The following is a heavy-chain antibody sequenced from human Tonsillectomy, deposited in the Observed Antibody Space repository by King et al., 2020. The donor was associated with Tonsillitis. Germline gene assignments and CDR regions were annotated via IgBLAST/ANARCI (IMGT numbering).Heavy chain of an antibody. D-gene: IGHD3-22*01. CDR2: INVYNGNT. V-gene: IGHV1-18*04. CDR3: ARAFNYYDSSGYLYYFDY. CDR1: GYTFTSYG. J-gene: IGHJ4*02. Sequence: VQLVESGPEVKKPGASVKVSCKGFGYTFTSYGISWVRQAPGQGPEWMGWINVYNGNTKYAQKFQGRVTMTTDTSTNTAYVELRSLRSDDTAIYYCARAFNYYDSSGYLYYFDYWGQGTLVTVSS.